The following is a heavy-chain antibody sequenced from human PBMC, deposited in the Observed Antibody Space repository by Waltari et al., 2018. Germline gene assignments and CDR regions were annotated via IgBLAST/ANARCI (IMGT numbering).Heavy chain of an antibody. CDR1: GFSFSNYD. J-gene: IGHJ6*02. Sequence: EGQLVESGGGLVQPGGSLRLSCAASGFSFSNYDMHWVRQATGKGLEWVSAIGTAGDTYYPGSVKGRFTISRENAKNSLYLQMNSLRAGDTAEYYCVRSVYTYGMDVWGQGTTVTVSS. D-gene: IGHD4-4*01. CDR2: IGTAGDT. CDR3: VRSVYTYGMDV. V-gene: IGHV3-13*01.